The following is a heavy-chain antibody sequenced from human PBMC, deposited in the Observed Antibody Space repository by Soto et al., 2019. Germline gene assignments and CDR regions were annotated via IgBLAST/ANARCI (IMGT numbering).Heavy chain of an antibody. J-gene: IGHJ4*02. CDR3: ARWSSVVVPVPLDY. CDR2: ISAYNGNT. V-gene: IGHV1-18*01. Sequence: ASVKVSCKASGYTFTSYGISWVRQAPGQGLEWMGWISAYNGNTNYAQKLQGRVTMTTDTSTSTAYMELRSLRSDDTAAYYCARWSSVVVPVPLDYWGQGTLVTVSS. CDR1: GYTFTSYG. D-gene: IGHD2-2*01.